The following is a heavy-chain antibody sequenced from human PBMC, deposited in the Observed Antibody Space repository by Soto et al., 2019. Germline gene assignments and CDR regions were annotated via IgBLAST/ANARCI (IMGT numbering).Heavy chain of an antibody. CDR1: GLTVSGTKY. V-gene: IGHV3-53*01. CDR3: ASWREREHAFDV. CDR2: LYDVFGS. Sequence: DVHLVESGGGLIQPGESLRLSCVAFGLTVSGTKYVAWVRQASGKGLEWVSALYDVFGSFYADSVKGRFTTSSDRSRSTVYLQMNDLRPDDTAVYYCASWREREHAFDVWGQGTAVIVSP. D-gene: IGHD1-1*01. J-gene: IGHJ3*01.